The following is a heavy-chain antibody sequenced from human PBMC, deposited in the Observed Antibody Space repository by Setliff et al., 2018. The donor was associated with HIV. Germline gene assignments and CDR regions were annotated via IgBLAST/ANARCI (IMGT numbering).Heavy chain of an antibody. Sequence: ASVKVSCKTSGYTFDGHYLHWVRQAPGQGLECMGRISPNNFNTQYAKNFQGRVTMTWDTSTSTGYMEVYRLRSDDTAVYFCARSCRSSGYCHFDYWGQGTLVTVSS. CDR1: GYTFDGHY. V-gene: IGHV1-2*06. CDR3: ARSCRSSGYCHFDY. J-gene: IGHJ4*02. CDR2: ISPNNFNT. D-gene: IGHD3-22*01.